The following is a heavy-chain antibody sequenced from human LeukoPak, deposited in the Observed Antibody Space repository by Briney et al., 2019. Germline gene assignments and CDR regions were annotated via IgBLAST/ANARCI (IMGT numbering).Heavy chain of an antibody. CDR3: AKWEYYGSGSYFYYYGMDV. CDR1: GFTFSSYS. J-gene: IGHJ6*02. V-gene: IGHV3-48*01. CDR2: ISSSSSTI. Sequence: GGSLRLSCAASGFTFSSYSMNWVRQAPGKGLEWVSYISSSSSTIYYADSVKGRFTIYRDNAKNTLYLQMNSLRAEDTAVYYCAKWEYYGSGSYFYYYGMDVWGQGTTVTVSS. D-gene: IGHD3-10*01.